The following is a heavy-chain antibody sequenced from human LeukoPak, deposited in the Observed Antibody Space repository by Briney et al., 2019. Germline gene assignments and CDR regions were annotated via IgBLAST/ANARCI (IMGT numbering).Heavy chain of an antibody. V-gene: IGHV3-21*01. CDR2: ISSSSDYI. CDR1: GFTFSSYS. D-gene: IGHD1-26*01. Sequence: GGSLRLSCAASGFTFSSYSMNRVRQAQGKELEWVSSISSSSDYIYYADSVEGRFTIPRDNAKNSLYLQMSSLGAEDTAVYFCARGGGSYESPHFDYWGQGTLVTVSS. CDR3: ARGGGSYESPHFDY. J-gene: IGHJ4*02.